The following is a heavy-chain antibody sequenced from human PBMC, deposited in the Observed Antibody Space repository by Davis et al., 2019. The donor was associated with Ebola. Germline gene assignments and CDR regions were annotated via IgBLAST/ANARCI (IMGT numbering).Heavy chain of an antibody. CDR1: GFTFSSYS. CDR2: ISSSSSYI. D-gene: IGHD2-15*01. Sequence: GGSLRLSCAASGFTFSSYSMNWVRQAPGQGLEWVSSISSSSSYIYYADSVKGRFTISRDNAKNSLYLQMNSLRAEDTAVYYCARLRGCSGGSCYSVPYGMDVWGQGTTVTVSS. J-gene: IGHJ6*02. CDR3: ARLRGCSGGSCYSVPYGMDV. V-gene: IGHV3-21*01.